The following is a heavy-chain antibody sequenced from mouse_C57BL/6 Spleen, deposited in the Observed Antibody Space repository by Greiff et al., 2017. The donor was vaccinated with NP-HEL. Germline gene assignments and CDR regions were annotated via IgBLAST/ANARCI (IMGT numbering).Heavy chain of an antibody. J-gene: IGHJ2*01. CDR2: INPNNGGT. D-gene: IGHD3-2*02. CDR1: GYTFSDYY. V-gene: IGHV1-26*01. CDR3: ARRGSGYERFFDY. Sequence: EVQLQQSGPELVKPGASVKISCKASGYTFSDYYMNWVKQSHGKSLEWIGDINPNNGGTSYNQKFKGKVTVTGDKSSSTAYMELRSLTSEDSAVYYCARRGSGYERFFDYWGQGTTLTVSS.